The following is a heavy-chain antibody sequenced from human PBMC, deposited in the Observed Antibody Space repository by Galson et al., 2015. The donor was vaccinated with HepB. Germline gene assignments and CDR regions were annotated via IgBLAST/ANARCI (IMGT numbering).Heavy chain of an antibody. Sequence: ETLSLTCTVSGDSLRLFSWSWIRQPLGKELEWIGFVRGSGSTAYNPALKSRVTISLDTSKKQLFLTLKSVTATDTAKYYCARQTQGSGETYFDYWGQGTLVTVSS. CDR3: ARQTQGSGETYFDY. D-gene: IGHD2-15*01. J-gene: IGHJ4*01. V-gene: IGHV4-59*08. CDR2: VRGSGST. CDR1: GDSLRLFS.